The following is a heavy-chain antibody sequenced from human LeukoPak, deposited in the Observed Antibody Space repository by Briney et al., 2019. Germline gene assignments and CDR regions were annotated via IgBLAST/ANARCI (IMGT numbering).Heavy chain of an antibody. CDR1: GGSISSGSHY. D-gene: IGHD3-10*01. Sequence: SETLSLTCTVSGGSISSGSHYWGWIRQPPGKELEWIGNIYYSGNSYYNPSLKSRVTISVDASKNQFSLNLSSVTAADTAVYYCARLSYGSGSHYNFYFDFWGQGTLVTVSS. V-gene: IGHV4-39*01. CDR2: IYYSGNS. CDR3: ARLSYGSGSHYNFYFDF. J-gene: IGHJ4*02.